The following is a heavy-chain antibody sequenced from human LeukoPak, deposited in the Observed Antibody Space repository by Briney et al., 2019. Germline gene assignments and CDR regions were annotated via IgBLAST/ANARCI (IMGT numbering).Heavy chain of an antibody. CDR2: IYYSGTT. Sequence: SETLSLTCAVYGGSFSGYYWSWIRQPPGKGLEWIGSIYYSGTTNYNPSLKSRVTISVDTSKKQFSLKLRSVTAADTAVYYCARLPRYDFWSWGQGTLVTVSS. CDR1: GGSFSGYY. J-gene: IGHJ4*02. V-gene: IGHV4-34*01. CDR3: ARLPRYDFWS. D-gene: IGHD3-3*01.